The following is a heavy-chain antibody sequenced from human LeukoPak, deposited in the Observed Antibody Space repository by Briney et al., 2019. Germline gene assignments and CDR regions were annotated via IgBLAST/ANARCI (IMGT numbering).Heavy chain of an antibody. CDR3: ARFITMVRATNAFDI. Sequence: SETLPLTCTVPGGSISSYYCSWIRQTPGKGLGRIGYIYYNGSPSDNPSLKSRATISVDTSKNQFSLKLSSVSAADTAVYYCARFITMVRATNAFDIWGQGTMVTVSS. V-gene: IGHV4-59*01. J-gene: IGHJ3*02. CDR1: GGSISSYY. D-gene: IGHD3-10*01. CDR2: IYYNGSP.